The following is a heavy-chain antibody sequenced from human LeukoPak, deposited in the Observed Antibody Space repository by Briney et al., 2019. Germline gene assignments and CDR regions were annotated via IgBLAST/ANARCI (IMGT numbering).Heavy chain of an antibody. CDR3: ARRRYGSGSYSRFDY. J-gene: IGHJ4*02. V-gene: IGHV4-34*01. Sequence: SETLSPTCAVYGGSFSGYYWSWIRQPPGKGLEWIGEINHSGSTNYNPSLKSRVTISVDTSKNQFSLKLSSVTAADTAVYYCARRRYGSGSYSRFDYWGQGTLVTVSS. CDR2: INHSGST. CDR1: GGSFSGYY. D-gene: IGHD3-10*01.